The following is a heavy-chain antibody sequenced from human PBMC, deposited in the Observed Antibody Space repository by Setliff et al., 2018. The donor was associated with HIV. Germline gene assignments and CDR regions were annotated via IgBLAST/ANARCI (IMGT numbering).Heavy chain of an antibody. CDR3: ARPDRYTGHDNLGY. CDR2: IDPSDSYT. V-gene: IGHV5-10-1*01. J-gene: IGHJ4*02. Sequence: LGESLKTSCKGSGYTFTKYYITWVRQMPGKGLEWMGRIDPSDSYTHYSPSFQGRVSISVDKSIDTAYMQWSSLRASDTATYCCARPDRYTGHDNLGYWGQGTLVTVSS. D-gene: IGHD5-12*01. CDR1: GYTFTKYY.